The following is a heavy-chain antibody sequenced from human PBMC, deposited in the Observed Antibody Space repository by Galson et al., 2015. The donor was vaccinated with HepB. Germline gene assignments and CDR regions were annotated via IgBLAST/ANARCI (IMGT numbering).Heavy chain of an antibody. J-gene: IGHJ6*03. CDR1: GYTFTDYV. V-gene: IGHV7-4-1*02. Sequence: SVKVSCKASGYTFTDYVVNWVRQAPGQGLEWMGWMNTNTGKPTYAPGFAGRFVFSLDTSVTTAYLQISSLETDDTAVYYCARSPLRFLDWLPYYDYDYMDVWGGGTTVTVSS. D-gene: IGHD3-3*01. CDR3: ARSPLRFLDWLPYYDYDYMDV. CDR2: MNTNTGKP.